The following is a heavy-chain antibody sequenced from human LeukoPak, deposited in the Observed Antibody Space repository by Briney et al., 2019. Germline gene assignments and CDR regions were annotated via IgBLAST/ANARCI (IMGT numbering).Heavy chain of an antibody. CDR1: GGSISSSSYY. CDR2: IYYSGRT. CDR3: TRDGSEVGATRGYWFDP. Sequence: SETLSLTCTVSGGSISSSSYYWGWIRQPRGRGLEWIGSIYYSGRTYYNPSLKSRVTISVDASKTQFSLKLSSVTAAATAVYYCTRDGSEVGATRGYWFDPWGQGTLVTVSS. J-gene: IGHJ5*02. D-gene: IGHD1-26*01. V-gene: IGHV4-39*07.